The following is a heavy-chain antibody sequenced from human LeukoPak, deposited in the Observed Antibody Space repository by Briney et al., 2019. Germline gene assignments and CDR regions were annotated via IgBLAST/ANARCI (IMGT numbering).Heavy chain of an antibody. Sequence: MTSETLSLTCAVYGGSFSGYYWSWIRQPPGKGLEWIGEINHSGSTNYNPSLKSRVTISVDTSKNQFSLKLSSVTAADTAVYYCARGAPYYYGSGSFRYFDYWGQGTLVTVSS. CDR1: GGSFSGYY. V-gene: IGHV4-34*01. CDR2: INHSGST. J-gene: IGHJ4*02. CDR3: ARGAPYYYGSGSFRYFDY. D-gene: IGHD3-10*01.